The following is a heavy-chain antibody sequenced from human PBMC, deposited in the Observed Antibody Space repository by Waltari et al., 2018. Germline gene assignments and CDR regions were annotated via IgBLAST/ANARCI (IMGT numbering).Heavy chain of an antibody. CDR1: GFTLSSYG. D-gene: IGHD2-8*01. CDR2: IWYDGSNK. CDR3: AKSGEGIVPLDY. Sequence: QVQLVESGGGVVQPGRSLRLSCAASGFTLSSYGMHWVRQAPGKGLEWVAVIWYDGSNKYYADSVKGRFTISRDNSKNTLYLQMNSLRAEDTAVYYCAKSGEGIVPLDYWGQGTLVTVSS. J-gene: IGHJ4*02. V-gene: IGHV3-33*06.